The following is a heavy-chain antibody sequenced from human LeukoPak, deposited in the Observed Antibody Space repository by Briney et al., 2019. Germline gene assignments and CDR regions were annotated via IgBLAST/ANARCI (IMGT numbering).Heavy chain of an antibody. V-gene: IGHV3-30*04. J-gene: IGHJ3*02. CDR3: ARDLMRVHDAFDI. CDR2: ISYDGSNK. D-gene: IGHD2-8*01. Sequence: PGGSLRLSCAASGFTFSSYAMHWVRQAPGKGLEWVAVISYDGSNKYYADSVKGRFTISRDNSKNTLYLQMNSLRAEDTAVYYCARDLMRVHDAFDIWGQGTMVTVSS. CDR1: GFTFSSYA.